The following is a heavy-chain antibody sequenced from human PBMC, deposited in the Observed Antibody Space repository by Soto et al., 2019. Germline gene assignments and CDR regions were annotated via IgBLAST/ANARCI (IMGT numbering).Heavy chain of an antibody. D-gene: IGHD2-2*01. CDR2: IFYTGKT. CDR3: ARGAGIVLVPDAIFDS. CDR1: PDSLNGHY. J-gene: IGHJ4*02. V-gene: IGHV4-59*11. Sequence: QVQLQESGPGLVKPSETLSLTCTVSPDSLNGHYWSWLRQTPGKELGWIGYIFYTGKTNYNSSLKSRVTMTLDTFENQFSLQLTSVTSADTAIYYCARGAGIVLVPDAIFDSWGQGTLVTVSS.